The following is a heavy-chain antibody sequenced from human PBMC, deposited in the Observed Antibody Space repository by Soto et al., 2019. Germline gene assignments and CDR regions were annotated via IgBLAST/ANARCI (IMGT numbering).Heavy chain of an antibody. D-gene: IGHD6-19*01. CDR3: AKDSSGWPYYFDY. V-gene: IGHV3-23*01. J-gene: IGHJ4*02. CDR1: VFSFSSYA. CDR2: ISGSGGST. Sequence: GGALLFSGAACVFSFSSYAMSWVRQAPGKGLEWVSAISGSGGSTYYADSVKGRFTISRDNSKNTLYLQMNSLRAEDTAVYYCAKDSSGWPYYFDYWGQGTMVTVSS.